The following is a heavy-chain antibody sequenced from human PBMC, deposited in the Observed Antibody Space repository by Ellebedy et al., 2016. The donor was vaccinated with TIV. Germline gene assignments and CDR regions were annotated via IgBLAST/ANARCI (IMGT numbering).Heavy chain of an antibody. J-gene: IGHJ2*01. CDR1: GFTFSSSW. CDR2: INEDGTKN. CDR3: ARAIYGASYL. V-gene: IGHV3-7*01. Sequence: GESLKISCAASGFTFSSSWVHWVRQAPGRGLEWVANINEDGTKNHFVDSVRGRFTISRDDAGNSLFLQMNSLGAEDTAVYYCARAIYGASYLWGRGTLVTVSS. D-gene: IGHD4-17*01.